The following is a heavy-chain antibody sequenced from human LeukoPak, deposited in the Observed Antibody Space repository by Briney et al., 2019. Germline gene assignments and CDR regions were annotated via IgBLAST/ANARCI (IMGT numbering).Heavy chain of an antibody. J-gene: IGHJ4*02. D-gene: IGHD5-24*01. Sequence: SETLSLTCTVSGGSISSHYWSWIRQPPGKGLERIGYIYYSGSTNYNPSLKSRVTISVDTSKNQFSLKLSSVTAADTAVYYCASRRDGYKYYFDYWGQGTLVTVSS. CDR1: GGSISSHY. CDR2: IYYSGST. CDR3: ASRRDGYKYYFDY. V-gene: IGHV4-59*11.